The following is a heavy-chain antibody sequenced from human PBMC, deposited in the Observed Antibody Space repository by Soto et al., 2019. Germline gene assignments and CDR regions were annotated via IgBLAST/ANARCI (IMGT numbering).Heavy chain of an antibody. CDR2: ISYDGSNK. Sequence: GGSLRLSCAASGFTFSSYGMHWVRQAPGKGLEWVAVISYDGSNKYYADSVKGRFTISRDNSKNTLYLQMNSLRAEDTAVYYCAKGFVSCSSTSCYTRWFDPWGRGTLVTVSS. CDR3: AKGFVSCSSTSCYTRWFDP. J-gene: IGHJ5*02. V-gene: IGHV3-30*18. CDR1: GFTFSSYG. D-gene: IGHD2-2*02.